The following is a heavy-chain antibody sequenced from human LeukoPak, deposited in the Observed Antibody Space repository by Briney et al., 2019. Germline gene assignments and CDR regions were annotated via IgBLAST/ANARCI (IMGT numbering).Heavy chain of an antibody. Sequence: QPGGSLRLSCAASGFTFDDYAMPWVRQAPGKGLEWVSGISWNSGSIGYADSVKGRFTISRDNAKNSLYLQMNSLRAEDTALYYCAKSLGSGSSPPDYWGQGTLVTVSS. CDR1: GFTFDDYA. CDR3: AKSLGSGSSPPDY. V-gene: IGHV3-9*01. D-gene: IGHD6-6*01. J-gene: IGHJ4*02. CDR2: ISWNSGSI.